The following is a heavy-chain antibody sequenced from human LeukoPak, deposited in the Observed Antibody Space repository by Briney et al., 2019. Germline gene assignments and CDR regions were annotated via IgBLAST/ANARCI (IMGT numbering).Heavy chain of an antibody. CDR2: IYYSGNT. CDR3: ARHRDGYNLPFDY. Sequence: SETLSLTCTVSGGSIFSATYYWGWIRQSPGKGLEWIGAIYYSGNTYYKPSLKSRVTISIDRSMNQFSLNLSSVTAADTAVYYCARHRDGYNLPFDYWGQGTLVTVSS. CDR1: GGSIFSATYY. V-gene: IGHV4-39*01. J-gene: IGHJ4*02. D-gene: IGHD5-24*01.